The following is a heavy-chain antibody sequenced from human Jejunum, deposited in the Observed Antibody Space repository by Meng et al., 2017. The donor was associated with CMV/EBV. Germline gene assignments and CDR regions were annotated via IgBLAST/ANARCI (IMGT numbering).Heavy chain of an antibody. CDR1: GFTFSSYW. V-gene: IGHV3-74*01. D-gene: IGHD5-24*01. J-gene: IGHJ4*02. Sequence: CEASGFTFSSYWMHWVRQAPGKGLVWVSRINPGGSTTNYADSVKGRFSISRDNAKNTLYLQMNGLRADDTAVYYCATAGNYRLDTWGQGTLVTVS. CDR2: INPGGSTT. CDR3: ATAGNYRLDT.